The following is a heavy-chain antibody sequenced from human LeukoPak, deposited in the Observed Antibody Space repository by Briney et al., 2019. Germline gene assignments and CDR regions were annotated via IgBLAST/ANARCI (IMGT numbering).Heavy chain of an antibody. J-gene: IGHJ4*02. CDR2: ISSSSSYI. V-gene: IGHV3-21*01. D-gene: IGHD3-10*01. Sequence: GGSLRLSCAASGFTFSSYSINWVRQAPGKGLEWVSSISSSSSYIYYADSVKGRFTISRDNAKNSLYLQMNSLRAEDTAVYYCARDPGGDYFDYWGQGTLVTVSS. CDR1: GFTFSSYS. CDR3: ARDPGGDYFDY.